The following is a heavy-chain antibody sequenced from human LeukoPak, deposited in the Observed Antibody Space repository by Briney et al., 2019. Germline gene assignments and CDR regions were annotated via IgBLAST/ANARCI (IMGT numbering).Heavy chain of an antibody. CDR1: GFTFSSYS. Sequence: PGGSLRLSCAASGFTFSSYSMNWVRQAPGKGLEWVSSISSSSSYIYYADSVKGRFTISRDNSKNTLYLQMNSLRAEDTAVYYCAKVSSVAYLDYWGQGTLVTVSS. V-gene: IGHV3-21*04. CDR2: ISSSSSYI. J-gene: IGHJ4*02. CDR3: AKVSSVAYLDY. D-gene: IGHD5-12*01.